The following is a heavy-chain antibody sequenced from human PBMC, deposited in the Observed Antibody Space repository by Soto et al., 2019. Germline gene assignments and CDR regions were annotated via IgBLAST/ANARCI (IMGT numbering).Heavy chain of an antibody. CDR2: IYHSGST. V-gene: IGHV4-30-2*01. CDR3: AAGGGLPRYY. D-gene: IGHD5-12*01. Sequence: QLQLQESGSGLVKPSQTLSLTCAVSGGSISSGGYSWSWIRQPPGKGLEWIGYIYHSGSTYYNPSRKSRVTISVHRSKNQSSLKLSSVTAAATAVYYCAAGGGLPRYYWGQGTLVTVSS. J-gene: IGHJ4*02. CDR1: GGSISSGGYS.